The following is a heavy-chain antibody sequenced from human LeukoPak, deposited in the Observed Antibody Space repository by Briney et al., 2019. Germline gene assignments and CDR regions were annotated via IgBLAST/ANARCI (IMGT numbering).Heavy chain of an antibody. CDR1: GGSISSYY. D-gene: IGHD2-2*02. J-gene: IGHJ3*02. Sequence: KPSETLSLTCSVSGGSISSYYWSWIRQPAGKGREWIGRIYTSGSTNYNPSLKSRVTMSVDTSKNQFSLKLSSVTAADTAVYYCARDLGTRTRYCSSTSCHTAFDIWGQGTMVTVFS. CDR3: ARDLGTRTRYCSSTSCHTAFDI. CDR2: IYTSGST. V-gene: IGHV4-4*07.